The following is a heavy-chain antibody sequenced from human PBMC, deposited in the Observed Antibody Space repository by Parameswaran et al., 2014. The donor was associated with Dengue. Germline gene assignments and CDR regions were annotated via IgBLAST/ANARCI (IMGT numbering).Heavy chain of an antibody. CDR2: IYPGDSDT. Sequence: VRQMPGKGLEWMGIIYPGDSDTRYSPSFQGQVTISADKSISTAYLQWSSLKASDTAMYYCAAHPPMRGDSHWYFDLWGRGTLVTVSS. CDR3: AAHPPMRGDSHWYFDL. V-gene: IGHV5-51*01. D-gene: IGHD2-21*02. J-gene: IGHJ2*01.